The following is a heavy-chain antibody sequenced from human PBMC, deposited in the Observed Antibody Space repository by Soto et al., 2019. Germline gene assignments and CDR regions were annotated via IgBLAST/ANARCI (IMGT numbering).Heavy chain of an antibody. J-gene: IGHJ5*02. V-gene: IGHV3-30-3*01. CDR1: AFTFSSYA. Sequence: GGSLRLSCAASAFTFSSYAMHWVRQAPGKGLEWVALISYDGDNEYYADSVKGRFTISRDNSNNTLYLQMNSLRAEDTAVYYCARDLHYDFWHGRDVSWGQGTLVTVSS. D-gene: IGHD3-3*01. CDR2: ISYDGDNE. CDR3: ARDLHYDFWHGRDVS.